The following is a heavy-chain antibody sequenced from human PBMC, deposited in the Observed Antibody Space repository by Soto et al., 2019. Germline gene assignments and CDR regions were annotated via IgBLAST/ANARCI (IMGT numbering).Heavy chain of an antibody. D-gene: IGHD5-18*01. Sequence: GESLKISCNGSGYSFAGYWITWVRQKPGKGLEWMGRIDPSDSQTYYSPSFRGHVTISVTKSITTVFLQWSSLRASDTAMYYCARQIYDTDTGPNFQYYFDSWGQGTPVTVSS. CDR2: IDPSDSQT. CDR1: GYSFAGYW. V-gene: IGHV5-10-1*01. J-gene: IGHJ4*02. CDR3: ARQIYDTDTGPNFQYYFDS.